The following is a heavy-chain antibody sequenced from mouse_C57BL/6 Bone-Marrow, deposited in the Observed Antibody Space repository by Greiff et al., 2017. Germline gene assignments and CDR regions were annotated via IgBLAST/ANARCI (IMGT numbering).Heavy chain of an antibody. Sequence: VQLQQSGAELVRPGASVKLSCTASGFNIKDDSMHWVKQRPEQGLEWIGWIDPENGDTEYASKFQGKATITADTSSNTAYLQLSSLTSEDTAVYYCTTYGPYAMDYWGQGTSVTVSS. V-gene: IGHV14-4*01. J-gene: IGHJ4*01. CDR2: IDPENGDT. CDR3: TTYGPYAMDY. CDR1: GFNIKDDS. D-gene: IGHD1-2*01.